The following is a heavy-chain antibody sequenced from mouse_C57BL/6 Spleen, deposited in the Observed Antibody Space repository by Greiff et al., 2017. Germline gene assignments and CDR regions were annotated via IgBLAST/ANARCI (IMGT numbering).Heavy chain of an antibody. J-gene: IGHJ4*01. CDR1: GFTFSSYA. CDR3: AREAIYDGYPYAMDY. V-gene: IGHV5-4*01. Sequence: DVMLVESGGGLVKPGGSLKLSCAASGFTFSSYAMSWVRQTPEKRLEWVATISDGGSYTYYPDNVKGRFTISRDNAKNNLYLQMSHLKSEDTAMYYCAREAIYDGYPYAMDYWGQGTSVTVAS. D-gene: IGHD2-3*01. CDR2: ISDGGSYT.